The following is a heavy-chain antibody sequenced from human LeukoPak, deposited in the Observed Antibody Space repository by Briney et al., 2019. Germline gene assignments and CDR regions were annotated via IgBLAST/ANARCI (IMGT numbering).Heavy chain of an antibody. J-gene: IGHJ4*02. D-gene: IGHD2-21*01. CDR3: ARDPSWGGPTDY. Sequence: SETLSLTCAVYGGSFSGYYWSWIRQPPGKGLEWIGEINHSGSTNYNPSLKSRVTISVDTSKNQFSLKLSSVTAADTAVYYCARDPSWGGPTDYWGQGTLVTVSS. CDR1: GGSFSGYY. V-gene: IGHV4-34*01. CDR2: INHSGST.